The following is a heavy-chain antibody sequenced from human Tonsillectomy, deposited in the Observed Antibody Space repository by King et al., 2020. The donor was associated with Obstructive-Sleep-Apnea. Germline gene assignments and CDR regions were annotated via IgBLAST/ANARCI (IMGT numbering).Heavy chain of an antibody. D-gene: IGHD6-13*01. Sequence: QLQESGPGLVKPAETLSLTCTVSGGSISSYYWSWIRQPPGKGLEWIGYIYYSGSTNYNHSLKSRSTISVDTSKNQFSLKLSSVTAADTAVYYCASTGYSSSWTLRYWGQGTLVTVSS. CDR1: GGSISSYY. CDR3: ASTGYSSSWTLRY. V-gene: IGHV4-59*12. CDR2: IYYSGST. J-gene: IGHJ4*02.